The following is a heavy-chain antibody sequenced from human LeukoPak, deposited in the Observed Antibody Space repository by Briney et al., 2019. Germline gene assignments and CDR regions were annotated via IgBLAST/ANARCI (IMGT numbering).Heavy chain of an antibody. V-gene: IGHV3-30*18. Sequence: GGSLRLSCAASGFTFITYGIHWVRQAPGKGLEWVAVISYGDGRAKFYADSVKGRFTISRDNSKNTLYLQMNSLRAEDTAAYHCAKGRNEDGDAALNYWGQGTLVTVSS. CDR1: GFTFITYG. CDR3: AKGRNEDGDAALNY. D-gene: IGHD4-17*01. J-gene: IGHJ4*02. CDR2: ISYGDGRAK.